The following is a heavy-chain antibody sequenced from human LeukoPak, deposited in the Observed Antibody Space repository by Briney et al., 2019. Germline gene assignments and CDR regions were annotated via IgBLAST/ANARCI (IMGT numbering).Heavy chain of an antibody. J-gene: IGHJ6*03. D-gene: IGHD6-13*01. CDR2: ISYDGSNK. CDR3: ARAGVYSSSWYRDYYYYMDV. V-gene: IGHV3-30*19. CDR1: GFTFSTYG. Sequence: PGGSLRLSCAASGFTFSTYGMHWVRQAPGKGLEWVTVISYDGSNKYYADSVKGRFTISRDNSKNTLYLQMNSLRAEDTAVYYCARAGVYSSSWYRDYYYYMDVWGKGSTVTVSS.